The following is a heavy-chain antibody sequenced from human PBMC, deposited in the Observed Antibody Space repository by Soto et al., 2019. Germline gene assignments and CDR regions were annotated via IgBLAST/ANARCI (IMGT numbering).Heavy chain of an antibody. D-gene: IGHD3-16*02. V-gene: IGHV4-59*01. Sequence: SETLSLTCTVSGGSISSYYWSWIRQPPGKGLEWIGYIYYSGSANYNPSLKSRVTISVDTSKNQFSLKLSSVTAADTAVYYCAGRMITFGGVIDFDYWGQGTLVTVSS. CDR3: AGRMITFGGVIDFDY. CDR1: GGSISSYY. CDR2: IYYSGSA. J-gene: IGHJ4*02.